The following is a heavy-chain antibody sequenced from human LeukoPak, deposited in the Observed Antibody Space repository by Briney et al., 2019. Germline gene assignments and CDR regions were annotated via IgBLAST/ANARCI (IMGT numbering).Heavy chain of an antibody. CDR3: ATGGPQNSGEKRGLDY. J-gene: IGHJ4*02. CDR2: FNPNTGDA. CDR1: GYRFTDFS. Sequence: GASVKVSCKASGYRFTDFSIYWVRQAPGQGLEWMGWFNPNTGDAKYAEKFQGWITMTSDTSIRTAYMEIRSLKSDDTAIYYCATGGPQNSGEKRGLDYWGQGTLVTVSS. D-gene: IGHD6-25*01. V-gene: IGHV1-2*04.